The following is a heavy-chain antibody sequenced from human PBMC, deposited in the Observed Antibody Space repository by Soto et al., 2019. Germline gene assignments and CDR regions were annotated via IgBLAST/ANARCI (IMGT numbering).Heavy chain of an antibody. CDR2: IWSDGSNK. CDR3: VRHCTTGVCYTRGMDV. D-gene: IGHD2-8*01. Sequence: QVQLVESGGSVVQPGRSLRLSCSASGFTFSSYDMHWVRQAPGKGLQWVAVIWSDGSNKYYADSVKGRFTISRDNSKNTLYLQMDSLRAEDTAVYYCVRHCTTGVCYTRGMDVWGQGTTVSVSS. V-gene: IGHV3-33*01. CDR1: GFTFSSYD. J-gene: IGHJ6*02.